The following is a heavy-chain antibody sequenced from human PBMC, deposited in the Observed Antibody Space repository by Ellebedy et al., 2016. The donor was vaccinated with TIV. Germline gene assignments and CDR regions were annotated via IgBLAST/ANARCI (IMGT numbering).Heavy chain of an antibody. CDR1: GFPFGDFA. CDR2: IGSKGYGGTT. CDR3: TREAANWNYPYYYYNGMDV. Sequence: GGSLRLXCTPSGFPFGDFAISWVRQAPGKGLEWVGFIGSKGYGGTTQYAASVKGRFTISRDDSKSIAYLQMNSLKTEDTALYYCTREAANWNYPYYYYNGMDVWGQGTTVTVSS. D-gene: IGHD1-7*01. V-gene: IGHV3-49*04. J-gene: IGHJ6*02.